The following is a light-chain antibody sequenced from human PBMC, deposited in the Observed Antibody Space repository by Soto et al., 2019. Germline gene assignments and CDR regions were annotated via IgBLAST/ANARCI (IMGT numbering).Light chain of an antibody. CDR2: EVS. J-gene: IGLJ1*01. Sequence: QSALTQPASVSGSPGQSITISCTGTSSDVGGYNSVSWYQHHPGKAPKLMIYEVSNRPSGVSNRFSGSKSGNMASLTISGLQAEDEADYYCSSYTTSSTLLYVFGTGTKLTVL. CDR1: SSDVGGYNS. V-gene: IGLV2-14*01. CDR3: SSYTTSSTLLYV.